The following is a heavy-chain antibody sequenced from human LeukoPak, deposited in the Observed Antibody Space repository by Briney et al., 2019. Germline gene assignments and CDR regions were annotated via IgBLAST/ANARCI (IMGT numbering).Heavy chain of an antibody. Sequence: GGSLRLSCVASGFTFSTSAMHWVRQTPGKGLEWVSVIWADEKYKDYVDSVKGRFAISRDNSGNTLYLQMSSLRAEDTAVYYCARARLASGGWYFAHWGQGTLVTDSS. CDR1: GFTFSTSA. D-gene: IGHD1-26*01. V-gene: IGHV3-33*01. CDR3: ARARLASGGWYFAH. J-gene: IGHJ4*02. CDR2: IWADEKYK.